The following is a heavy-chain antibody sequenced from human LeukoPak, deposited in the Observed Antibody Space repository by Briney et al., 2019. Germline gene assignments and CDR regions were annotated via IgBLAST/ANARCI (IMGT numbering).Heavy chain of an antibody. CDR1: GGSFSGYY. J-gene: IGHJ6*02. Sequence: SETLSLTCAVYGGSFSGYYWSWIRQPPGKGLEWIGEINHSGSTNYNPSHKSRVTISVDTSKNQFSLKLSSVTAADTAVYYCARESIAAAGNHYYYYYGMDVWGQGTTVTVSS. CDR2: INHSGST. CDR3: ARESIAAAGNHYYYYYGMDV. V-gene: IGHV4-34*01. D-gene: IGHD6-13*01.